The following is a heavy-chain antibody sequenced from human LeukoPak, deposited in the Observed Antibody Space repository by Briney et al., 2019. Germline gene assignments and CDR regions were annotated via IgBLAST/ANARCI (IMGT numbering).Heavy chain of an antibody. Sequence: PSETLSLTCTVSGGSISSGSYYWSWIRRPAGKGLEWIGRIYTSGSTNYNPSLKSRVTISVDTSKNQFSLKLRSVTAADTAMFYCARLYGNFQNYYDYWGQGTLVAVSS. CDR3: ARLYGNFQNYYDY. J-gene: IGHJ4*02. V-gene: IGHV4-61*02. CDR2: IYTSGST. D-gene: IGHD1-7*01. CDR1: GGSISSGSYY.